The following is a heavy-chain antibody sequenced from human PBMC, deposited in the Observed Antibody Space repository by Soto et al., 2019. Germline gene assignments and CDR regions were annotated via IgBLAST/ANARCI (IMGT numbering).Heavy chain of an antibody. CDR2: IYYSGST. CDR1: GGSIISYY. CDR3: ARAQTASTLVYFDY. V-gene: IGHV4-59*01. J-gene: IGHJ4*02. D-gene: IGHD2-21*02. Sequence: SETLSLTCTVSGGSIISYYWSWIRQPPGKGLEWIGYIYYSGSTNYNPSLKSRVTISVDTSKNQFSLKLSSVTAADTAVYYCARAQTASTLVYFDYWGQGTLVTVSS.